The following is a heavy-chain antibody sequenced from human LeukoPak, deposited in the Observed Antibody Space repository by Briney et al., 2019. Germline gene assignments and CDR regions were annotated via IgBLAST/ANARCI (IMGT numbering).Heavy chain of an antibody. CDR2: ISSSSSSYI. J-gene: IGHJ4*02. CDR3: ARDLTGQYYFDY. V-gene: IGHV3-21*01. Sequence: GGSLRLSCAASGFTFSSYSMNWVRQAPGKGLEWVSSISSSSSSYIYYADSVKGRFTISRDNAKNSLYLQMNSLRAEDTAVYYCARDLTGQYYFDYWGQGTLVTVSS. D-gene: IGHD3-9*01. CDR1: GFTFSSYS.